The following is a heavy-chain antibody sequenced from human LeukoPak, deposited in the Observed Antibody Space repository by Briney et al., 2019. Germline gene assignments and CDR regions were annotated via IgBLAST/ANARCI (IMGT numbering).Heavy chain of an antibody. CDR3: ARGPYDSSGYYYF. Sequence: SVTVSCKASGYTFTNYGFSWVRQAPGQGLEWMGRIIPILGIANYAQKFQGRVTITADKSTSTAYMELSSLRSEDTAVYYCARGPYDSSGYYYFWGQGTLVTVSS. V-gene: IGHV1-69*04. CDR1: GYTFTNYG. CDR2: IIPILGIA. J-gene: IGHJ4*02. D-gene: IGHD3-22*01.